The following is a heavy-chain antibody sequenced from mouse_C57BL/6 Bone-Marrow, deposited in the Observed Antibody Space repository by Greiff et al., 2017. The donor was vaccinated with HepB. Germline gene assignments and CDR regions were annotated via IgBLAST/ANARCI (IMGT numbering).Heavy chain of an antibody. CDR1: GYTFTSYW. D-gene: IGHD1-1*01. V-gene: IGHV1-64*01. J-gene: IGHJ2*01. Sequence: QVQLQQPGAELVKPGASVKLSCKASGYTFTSYWMHWVKQRPGQGLEWIGMIHPNSGSTNYNEKFKSKATLTVDKSSSTAYMQLSSLTSEDSAVYYCARGGTTVVATRYFDYWGQGTTLTVSS. CDR3: ARGGTTVVATRYFDY. CDR2: IHPNSGST.